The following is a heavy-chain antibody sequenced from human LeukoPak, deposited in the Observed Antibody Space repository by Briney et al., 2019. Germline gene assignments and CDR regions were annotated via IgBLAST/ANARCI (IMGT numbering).Heavy chain of an antibody. V-gene: IGHV4-59*02. Sequence: SETLSLTCVVSGGSVSGYYWGWIRQPPGRGLEWIGYVYYSGSTNYNPSFKSRITISVDTSRNQFSLQLSSVTTADTAVYYCARIHRYCSGGACYVLDNWGQGTLVAVSS. CDR2: VYYSGST. CDR3: ARIHRYCSGGACYVLDN. D-gene: IGHD2-15*01. CDR1: GGSVSGYY. J-gene: IGHJ4*02.